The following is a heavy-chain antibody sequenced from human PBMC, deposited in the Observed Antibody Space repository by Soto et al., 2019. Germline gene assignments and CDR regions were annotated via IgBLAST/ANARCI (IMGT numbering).Heavy chain of an antibody. Sequence: GASLRLSCAASGFTFRSFTMNWVRQAPGKGLEWVSTISSNSAYIYYTDALRGRFTISRDKAKNSLHLQMNSRRAEDTAVYYCTRDASRDSSARGWFDPWGPGTLVTVYS. CDR2: ISSNSAYI. V-gene: IGHV3-21*01. CDR1: GFTFRSFT. CDR3: TRDASRDSSARGWFDP. D-gene: IGHD6-13*01. J-gene: IGHJ5*02.